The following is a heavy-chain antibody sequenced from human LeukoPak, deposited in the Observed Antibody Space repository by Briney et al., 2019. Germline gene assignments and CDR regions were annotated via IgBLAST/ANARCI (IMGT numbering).Heavy chain of an antibody. Sequence: ASVKVSCKASGYTFTRYYMHWVRQAPGQGLEWMGIINPSGGSARYAQKFQGRVTMTRDTSTSTVYMEVSSLRSEDTAVYYCARHHRGSWDYYGMDVWGQGTTVTVSS. J-gene: IGHJ6*02. D-gene: IGHD3-10*01. CDR2: INPSGGSA. CDR1: GYTFTRYY. CDR3: ARHHRGSWDYYGMDV. V-gene: IGHV1-46*01.